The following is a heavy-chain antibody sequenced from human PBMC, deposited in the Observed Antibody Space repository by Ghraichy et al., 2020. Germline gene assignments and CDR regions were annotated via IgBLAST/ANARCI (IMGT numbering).Heavy chain of an antibody. D-gene: IGHD3-3*01. V-gene: IGHV4-39*01. CDR3: ARLYDFWSGYLRDDDGGY. CDR2: ISYSGST. CDR1: GGSISSSSHY. Sequence: SETLSLTCTVSGGSISSSSHYWGWIRQPPGKGLEWIGYISYSGSTSYSPSLKSRVTISVDTSKNQFSLKLSSVTAADTAVYYCARLYDFWSGYLRDDDGGYWGQGALVNVSS. J-gene: IGHJ4*02.